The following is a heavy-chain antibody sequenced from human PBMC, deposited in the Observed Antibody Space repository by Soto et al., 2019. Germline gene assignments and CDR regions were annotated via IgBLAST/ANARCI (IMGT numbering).Heavy chain of an antibody. Sequence: PSETLSLTCTVSGGSISSYYWSWIRQPPGKGLEWIGYIYYSGSTNYNPSLKSRVTISVDTSKNRFSLELSSVTAADTAVYYCARVKVRTAVALDYWGQGTLVTVSS. V-gene: IGHV4-59*01. CDR2: IYYSGST. J-gene: IGHJ4*02. CDR3: ARVKVRTAVALDY. CDR1: GGSISSYY. D-gene: IGHD6-19*01.